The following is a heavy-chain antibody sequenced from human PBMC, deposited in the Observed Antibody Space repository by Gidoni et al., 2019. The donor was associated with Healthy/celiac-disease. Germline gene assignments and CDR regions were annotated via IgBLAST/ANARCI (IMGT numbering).Heavy chain of an antibody. CDR3: AVYAFDKYLY. CDR1: GGSISSGGYY. Sequence: CTVSGGSISSGGYYWSWIRQHPGKGLEWIGYIYYSGSTYYNPSLKSRVTISVDTSKNQFSLKLSSVTAADTAVYYCAVYAFDKYLYWGQGTLVTVSS. V-gene: IGHV4-31*03. CDR2: IYYSGST. D-gene: IGHD2-8*01. J-gene: IGHJ4*02.